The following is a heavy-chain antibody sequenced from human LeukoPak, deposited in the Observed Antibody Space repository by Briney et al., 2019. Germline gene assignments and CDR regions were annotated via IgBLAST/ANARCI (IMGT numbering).Heavy chain of an antibody. V-gene: IGHV3-30*18. CDR2: ISYDGSNK. J-gene: IGHJ4*02. CDR3: AQEGGGYSDYDYAQAHFDY. CDR1: GFTFSSYG. Sequence: GRSLRLSCAASGFTFSSYGMHWVRQAPGKGLEWVAVISYDGSNKYYADSVKGRFTISRDNSKNTLYLQMNSLRAEDTAVYYCAQEGGGYSDYDYAQAHFDYWGQGTLVTVSS. D-gene: IGHD5-12*01.